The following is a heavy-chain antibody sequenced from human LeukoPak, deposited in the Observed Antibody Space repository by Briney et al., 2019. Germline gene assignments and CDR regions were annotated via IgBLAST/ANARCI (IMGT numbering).Heavy chain of an antibody. CDR1: GGTFSSYA. J-gene: IGHJ4*02. CDR2: IIPIFGIA. V-gene: IGHV1-69*05. CDR3: ARHYPMGEYYFDY. Sequence: SVKVSCKASGGTFSSYAISWVRQAPGQGLEWMGGIIPIFGIANYAQKFQGRVTITTDESTSTAYMELSSLRSEDTAVYYCARHYPMGEYYFDYWGQGTLVTVSS. D-gene: IGHD1-26*01.